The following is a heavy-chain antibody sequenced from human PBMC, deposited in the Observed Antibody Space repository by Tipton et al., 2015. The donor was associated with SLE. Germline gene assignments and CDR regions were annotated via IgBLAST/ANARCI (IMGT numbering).Heavy chain of an antibody. CDR3: AAGEGGEAFDI. CDR2: IYPDDSDT. Sequence: VQLVQSGAEVKKPGESLRISCQFSGYTFINYWITWVRQMPGKGLEWMGIIYPDDSDTRYSPTFQGLVTISADKSISTAYLQWSSLKASDTAMYYCAAGEGGEAFDIWGQGTVVTVS. J-gene: IGHJ3*02. V-gene: IGHV5-51*01. CDR1: GYTFINYW. D-gene: IGHD7-27*01.